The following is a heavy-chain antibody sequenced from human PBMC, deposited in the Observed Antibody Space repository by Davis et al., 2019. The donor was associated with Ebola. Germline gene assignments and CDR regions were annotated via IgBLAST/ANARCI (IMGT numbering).Heavy chain of an antibody. D-gene: IGHD1-7*01. J-gene: IGHJ5*02. CDR1: GGTFSSYA. Sequence: AASVKVSCKASGGTFSSYAISWVRQAPGQGLEWMGGIIPIFGTANYAQKFQGRVTITADESTSTAYMELSSLRSEDTAVYYCARDRGITGTTYWFDPWGQGTLVTVSS. V-gene: IGHV1-69*13. CDR2: IIPIFGTA. CDR3: ARDRGITGTTYWFDP.